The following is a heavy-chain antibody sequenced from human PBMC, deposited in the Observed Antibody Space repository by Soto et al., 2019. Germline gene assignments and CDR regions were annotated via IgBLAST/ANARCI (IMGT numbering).Heavy chain of an antibody. J-gene: IGHJ4*02. CDR3: ARAEVNRGRTYCGSTSCEYYFDS. CDR1: GGSISSDSFY. D-gene: IGHD2-2*01. V-gene: IGHV4-31*03. CDR2: VYYSGST. Sequence: QVQLQESGPGLVKPSHTLSLTCTVSGGSISSDSFYWNWILQHPGKGLEWIGYVYYSGSTYYNPSLKSRVTMSVDTSKNQFSLYLKSVTAADPAVCPCARAEVNRGRTYCGSTSCEYYFDSWGQGTLVSVSS.